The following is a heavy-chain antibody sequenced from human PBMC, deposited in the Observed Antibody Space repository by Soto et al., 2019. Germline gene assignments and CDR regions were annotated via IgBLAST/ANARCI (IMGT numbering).Heavy chain of an antibody. CDR1: GFTFRSYV. D-gene: IGHD3-16*01. J-gene: IGHJ4*02. Sequence: QVQLVESGGGVVQPGASLRLSCVGSGFTFRSYVIHWVRQAPGKGLEWVALTSYDGSNKYYDDSVKGRFTISRDNSRNTVDLHMDSLRLEDTALDYCARWGTTGGLDVWGQGTLVSVSS. CDR3: ARWGTTGGLDV. CDR2: TSYDGSNK. V-gene: IGHV3-30*19.